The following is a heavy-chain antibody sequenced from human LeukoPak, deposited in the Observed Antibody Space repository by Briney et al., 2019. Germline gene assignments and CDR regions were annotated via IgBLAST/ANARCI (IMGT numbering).Heavy chain of an antibody. CDR3: AKDGGSYSADY. V-gene: IGHV1-46*01. CDR1: GYTFITYK. D-gene: IGHD3-10*01. J-gene: IGHJ4*02. Sequence: ASVKVSCKASGYTFITYKMHWVRQAPGQGLEWVGIINPSDGDRRNAQKFQGRVTMTRDTSTNTVYMELSSLRSEDTAVYYCAKDGGSYSADYWGQGTLVTVSS. CDR2: INPSDGDR.